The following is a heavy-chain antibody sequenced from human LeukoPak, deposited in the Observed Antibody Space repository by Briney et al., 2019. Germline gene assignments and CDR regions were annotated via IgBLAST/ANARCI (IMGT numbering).Heavy chain of an antibody. J-gene: IGHJ3*01. CDR2: SYPDDSDT. CDR3: ASPRITGTTFAFDL. CDR1: GDSFTSYC. V-gene: IGHV5-51*01. Sequence: GESLKISCKGSGDSFTSYCIGWVRQVPGKGLEWRGISYPDDSDTRYSPSFQGQVTISADRSISTAYLQWSSLRASDTAMYYCASPRITGTTFAFDLWGQGTMVTVSS. D-gene: IGHD1-7*01.